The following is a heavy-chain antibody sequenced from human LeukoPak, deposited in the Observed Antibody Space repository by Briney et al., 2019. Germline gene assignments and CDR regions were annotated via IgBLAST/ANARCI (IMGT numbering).Heavy chain of an antibody. CDR3: ARGRELFWSGYYFDY. J-gene: IGHJ4*02. Sequence: SQTLSLTCAISGDSVSSNSAAWNWIRQSPSRGLEWLGRTYYRSKWYNDYAVSVKSRITINPDTSKNQFSLKLCSVTAADTAVYYCARGRELFWSGYYFDYWGQGTLVTVSS. V-gene: IGHV6-1*01. CDR1: GDSVSSNSAA. D-gene: IGHD3-3*01. CDR2: TYYRSKWYN.